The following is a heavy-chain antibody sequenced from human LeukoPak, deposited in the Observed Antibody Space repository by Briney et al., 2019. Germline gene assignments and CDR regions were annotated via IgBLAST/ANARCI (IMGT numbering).Heavy chain of an antibody. D-gene: IGHD3-10*01. Sequence: PGGSLRLSCAASGFTFSSYSMNWVRQAPGKGLEWVSSISSSSSYIYYADSVKGRFTISRDNAKNSLYLQMNSLRAEDTAVYYCAIPPALITMVRGVIPPWGQGTLVTVSS. CDR3: AIPPALITMVRGVIPP. CDR2: ISSSSSYI. V-gene: IGHV3-21*01. CDR1: GFTFSSYS. J-gene: IGHJ5*02.